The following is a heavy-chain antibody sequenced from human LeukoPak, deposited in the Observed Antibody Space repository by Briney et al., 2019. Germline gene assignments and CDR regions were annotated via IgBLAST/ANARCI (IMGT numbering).Heavy chain of an antibody. D-gene: IGHD1-7*01. J-gene: IGHJ4*02. CDR1: GFTFSSHS. CDR3: ARVRKLELRY. CDR2: ISSSSSYI. V-gene: IGHV3-21*01. Sequence: GGSLRLSCAASGFTFSSHSMNWVRQAPGKGLEWVSSISSSSSYIYYADSVKGRFTISRDNAKNSLYLQMNSLRAEDTAVYYCARVRKLELRYWGQGTLVTVSS.